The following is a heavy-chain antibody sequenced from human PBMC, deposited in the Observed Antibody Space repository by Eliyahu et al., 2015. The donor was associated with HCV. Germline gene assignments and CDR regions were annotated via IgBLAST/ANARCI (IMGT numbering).Heavy chain of an antibody. V-gene: IGHV3-74*01. CDR1: GFXFPSXW. CDR2: IXSDGSST. Sequence: EVQLVESGGGLVQPGGSLRLSCVXSGFXFPSXWXXWVRQAPGKGLGWISRIXSDGSSTSYADSVKGRFTISRDNAKNTVYXQMNSPRAEDTAVYYCARVSYYYDSSGYYSTYYFDYWGQGTLVTVSS. CDR3: ARVSYYYDSSGYYSTYYFDY. D-gene: IGHD3-22*01. J-gene: IGHJ4*02.